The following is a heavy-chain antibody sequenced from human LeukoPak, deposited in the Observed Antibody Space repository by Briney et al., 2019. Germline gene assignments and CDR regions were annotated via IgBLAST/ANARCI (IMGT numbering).Heavy chain of an antibody. CDR1: GGTFSSYA. D-gene: IGHD5-12*01. J-gene: IGHJ3*02. V-gene: IGHV1-69*01. Sequence: ASVKVSCKASGGTFSSYAISWVRQAPGQGLEWMGGIIPIFGTANYAQKFQGRVTITADESTSTAYMELSSLRSEDTAVYYCARDRGGYDGAFDIWGQGTMVTVSS. CDR2: IIPIFGTA. CDR3: ARDRGGYDGAFDI.